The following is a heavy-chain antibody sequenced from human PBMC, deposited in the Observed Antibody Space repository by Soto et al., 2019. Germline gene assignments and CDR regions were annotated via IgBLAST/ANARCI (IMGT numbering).Heavy chain of an antibody. CDR3: ARHGIKMRAIADNCSDP. D-gene: IGHD1-1*01. V-gene: IGHV4-59*01. CDR1: GGSISSYY. CDR2: IHYIGST. J-gene: IGHJ5*02. Sequence: WETLSLTCTVSGGSISSYYWSWIRQSPGKGLEWIGYIHYIGSTNYNPSLESRVTISVDTSRNQLSLNLTSVTAADTAIYYCARHGIKMRAIADNCSDPCAQASLVTVTS.